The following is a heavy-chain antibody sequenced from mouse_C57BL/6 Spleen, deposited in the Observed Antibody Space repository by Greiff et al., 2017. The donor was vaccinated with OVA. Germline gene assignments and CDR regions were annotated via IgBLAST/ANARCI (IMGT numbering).Heavy chain of an antibody. V-gene: IGHV3-6*01. J-gene: IGHJ1*03. CDR3: AREPYDYDRDWYFDV. CDR1: GYSITSGYY. CDR2: ISYDGSN. Sequence: VQLKESGPGLVKPSQSLSLTCSVTGYSITSGYYWNWIRQFPGNKLEWMGYISYDGSNNYNPSLKNRISITRDTSKNQFFLKLNSVTTEDTATYYCAREPYDYDRDWYFDVWGTGTTVTVSS. D-gene: IGHD2-4*01.